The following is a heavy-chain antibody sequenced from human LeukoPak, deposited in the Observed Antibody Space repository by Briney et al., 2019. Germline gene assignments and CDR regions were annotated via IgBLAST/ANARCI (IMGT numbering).Heavy chain of an antibody. D-gene: IGHD4-17*01. Sequence: PGGSLRLSCAAPGFTFSSYWMHWVRQTPGKGLVWVSRINSEGSSTSSAASVKGRFTSTRDNAKNTLYLQMNSLRAEDTAVYYCARENYGDYEANDYWGQGTLVTVSS. V-gene: IGHV3-74*01. CDR1: GFTFSSYW. CDR3: ARENYGDYEANDY. CDR2: INSEGSST. J-gene: IGHJ4*02.